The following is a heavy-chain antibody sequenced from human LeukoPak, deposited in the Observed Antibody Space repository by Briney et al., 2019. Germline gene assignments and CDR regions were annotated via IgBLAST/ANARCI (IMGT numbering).Heavy chain of an antibody. V-gene: IGHV1-8*01. D-gene: IGHD3-10*01. Sequence: ASVKVSCKASGYTFTSYDINWVRQATGQGLEWMGWMNPNSGNTGYAQKFQGRVTMTRSTSISTAYMELSSLRSEDTAVYYCARGRMGFGEFDYWGQGTLVTVSS. CDR1: GYTFTSYD. CDR2: MNPNSGNT. CDR3: ARGRMGFGEFDY. J-gene: IGHJ4*02.